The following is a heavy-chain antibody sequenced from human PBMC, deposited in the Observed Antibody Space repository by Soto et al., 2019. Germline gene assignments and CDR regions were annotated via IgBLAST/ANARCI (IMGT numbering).Heavy chain of an antibody. CDR1: GSPFSEYG. Sequence: GGSLRLSCGASGSPFSEYGMTWVRQAPGRGLEWVSAMTGRGGSIHYAESVRGRFIISRDNSKNTLYLQMDRLRAGDTAVYYCAKGVMYSTKGLDVWGQGTTVTVSS. J-gene: IGHJ6*02. CDR3: AKGVMYSTKGLDV. D-gene: IGHD2-15*01. CDR2: MTGRGGSI. V-gene: IGHV3-23*01.